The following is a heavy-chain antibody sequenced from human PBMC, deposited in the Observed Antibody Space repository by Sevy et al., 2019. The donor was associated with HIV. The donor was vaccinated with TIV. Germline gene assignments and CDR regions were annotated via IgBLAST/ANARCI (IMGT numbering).Heavy chain of an antibody. J-gene: IGHJ4*02. CDR3: AREGCTKPHDY. D-gene: IGHD2-8*01. CDR1: GFTFSKYS. Sequence: GGSLGLSCAASGFTFSKYSMSWVSQPPGKGLEWVSTLSFGCGEINYADSVKGRFTISRDNSKSSVYLQMNNLRPEDTAVYYCAREGCTKPHDYWGQGTLVTVSS. CDR2: LSFGCGEI. V-gene: IGHV3-23*01.